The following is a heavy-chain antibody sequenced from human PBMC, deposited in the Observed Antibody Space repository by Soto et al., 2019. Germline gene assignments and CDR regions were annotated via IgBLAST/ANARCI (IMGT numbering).Heavy chain of an antibody. V-gene: IGHV4-30-4*01. CDR2: IYYSGST. J-gene: IGHJ5*02. CDR1: GGSISSGDYY. D-gene: IGHD2-2*02. Sequence: SETLSLTCTVSGGSISSGDYYWSWIRQPPGKGLGWIGYIYYSGSTYYNPSLKSRVTISVDTSKNQFSLKLSSVTAADTAVYYCARGCCIRPPGKKKSAATLYIYSDPLRQGPLVTVYS. CDR3: ARGCCIRPPGKKKSAATLYIYSDP.